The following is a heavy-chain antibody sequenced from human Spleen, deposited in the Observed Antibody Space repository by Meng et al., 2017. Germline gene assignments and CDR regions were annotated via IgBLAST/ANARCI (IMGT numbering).Heavy chain of an antibody. CDR1: DYTFTGYG. CDR3: ARGTPGRSYSDY. D-gene: IGHD3-10*01. CDR2: LGAHDGDT. J-gene: IGHJ4*02. V-gene: IGHV1-18*01. Sequence: HVQPVQSVPEVKKPGASVKVSCKASDYTFTGYGVSWVRQAPGQGLEWMAWLGAHDGDTSHAPKFQGRVTVSADRPTATAYMELRSLRSDDTAVYYCARGTPGRSYSDYWGQGTLVTVSS.